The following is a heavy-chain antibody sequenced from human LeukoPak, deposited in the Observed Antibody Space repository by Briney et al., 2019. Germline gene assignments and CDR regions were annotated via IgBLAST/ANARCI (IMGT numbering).Heavy chain of an antibody. CDR2: IHDSGST. CDR3: ASQPRSTNVYDTSYYYSFYFDY. J-gene: IGHJ4*02. D-gene: IGHD3-22*01. CDR1: GGTISSYY. Sequence: PSETLSLTCTVSGGTISSYYWNWIRQPPGKGLEWIGYIHDSGSTKYNPSLKSRVTISVDTSKNQFSLKLSSVTAADTAVYYCASQPRSTNVYDTSYYYSFYFDYWGQGTLVTVSS. V-gene: IGHV4-59*08.